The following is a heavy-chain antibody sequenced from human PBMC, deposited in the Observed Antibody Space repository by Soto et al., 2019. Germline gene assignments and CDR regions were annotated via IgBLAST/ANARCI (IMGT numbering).Heavy chain of an antibody. CDR2: IYYSGST. V-gene: IGHV4-59*01. CDR1: GGSISSYY. CDR3: AREAWSSSFIGPDP. J-gene: IGHJ5*02. D-gene: IGHD6-13*01. Sequence: SETLSLTCTVSGGSISSYYWSWIRQPPGKGLEWIGYIYYSGSTNYNPSLKSRVTISVDTSKNQFSLKLSSVTAADTAVYYCAREAWSSSFIGPDPWGQGTLVTVSS.